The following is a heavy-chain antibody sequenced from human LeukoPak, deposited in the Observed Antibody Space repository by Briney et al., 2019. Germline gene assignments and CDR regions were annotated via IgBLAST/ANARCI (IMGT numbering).Heavy chain of an antibody. D-gene: IGHD3-3*01. CDR2: INRDGSIT. Sequence: PGGSVRLSCVASGFTLSNYWMHWVRQAPGKGLAWVSRINRDGSITNYADSVRGRFTISRGNARNTLDLQMNSLRAEDTAVYYCVRGPFLSGDYWGLGTLVTVSS. J-gene: IGHJ4*02. CDR3: VRGPFLSGDY. CDR1: GFTLSNYW. V-gene: IGHV3-74*01.